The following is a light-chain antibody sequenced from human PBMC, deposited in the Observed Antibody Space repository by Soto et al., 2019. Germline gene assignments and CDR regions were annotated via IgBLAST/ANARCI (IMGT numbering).Light chain of an antibody. CDR1: QSVSNY. J-gene: IGKJ1*01. V-gene: IGKV3-20*01. CDR2: GAS. CDR3: HQYGGSPQT. Sequence: EIVLTQSPGTLSLSPGERATLSCRASQSVSNYLAWYQRKPGQAPRLLIYGASSRATGIPDRFSGSGSGTDFTLTISRLEPEDFAVYYCHQYGGSPQTXGQGTKV.